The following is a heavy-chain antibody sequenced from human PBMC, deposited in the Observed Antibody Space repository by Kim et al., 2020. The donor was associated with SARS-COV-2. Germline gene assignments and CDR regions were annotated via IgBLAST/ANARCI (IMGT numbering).Heavy chain of an antibody. CDR3: VGVPYCGADCYSGDQVDI. V-gene: IGHV3-74*01. CDR2: ISGGGTTT. J-gene: IGHJ3*02. Sequence: GGSLRLSCAASGFTFLGYWMQWVRQVPGKGPVWVARISGGGTTTNYAASVRRRFTISRHIAESTLLLQMRGLRAEDTGVYYCVGVPYCGADCYSGDQVDIWGRGTMVIVSS. CDR1: GFTFLGYW. D-gene: IGHD2-21*02.